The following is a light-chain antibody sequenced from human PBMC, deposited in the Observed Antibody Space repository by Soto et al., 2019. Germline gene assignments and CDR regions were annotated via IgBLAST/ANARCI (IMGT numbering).Light chain of an antibody. J-gene: IGKJ3*01. CDR1: QDISNY. CDR2: AAS. V-gene: IGKV1-27*01. Sequence: DIQMTQSPSSLSASVGDRVTITCRASQDISNYLAWYQQKPGQVPEVLIYAASTLQPGVPTRFSGSGSGTDFILTISSLQPEDVATYYCQKYNNAPLTFGPGTKVAI. CDR3: QKYNNAPLT.